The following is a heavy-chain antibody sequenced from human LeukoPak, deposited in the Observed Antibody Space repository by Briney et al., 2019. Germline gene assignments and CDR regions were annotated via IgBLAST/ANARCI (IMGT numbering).Heavy chain of an antibody. CDR3: ARDVKIAAAGTPLYYFDY. J-gene: IGHJ4*02. CDR2: IYSGGST. Sequence: GGSLRLSCAASGFTVSSNYMSWVRQAPGKGLEWVSVIYSGGSTYYADSVKGRFTISRDNSKNTLYLQMNSLRAEDTAVYYCARDVKIAAAGTPLYYFDYWGQGTLVTVSS. V-gene: IGHV3-53*01. D-gene: IGHD6-13*01. CDR1: GFTVSSNY.